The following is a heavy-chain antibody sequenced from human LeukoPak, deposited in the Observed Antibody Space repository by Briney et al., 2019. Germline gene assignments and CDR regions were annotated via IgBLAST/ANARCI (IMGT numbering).Heavy chain of an antibody. Sequence: GGSLRLSCAASGFTFSDSYMSWIRQVPGKGLEWFSYFSSSGGTIYYADSVKGRFTISRDNAKNSLYLQMDSLRAEDTAVYYCAKEGGDWGEGYFDYWGQGTLVTVSS. J-gene: IGHJ4*02. CDR2: FSSSGGTI. V-gene: IGHV3-11*01. D-gene: IGHD7-27*01. CDR1: GFTFSDSY. CDR3: AKEGGDWGEGYFDY.